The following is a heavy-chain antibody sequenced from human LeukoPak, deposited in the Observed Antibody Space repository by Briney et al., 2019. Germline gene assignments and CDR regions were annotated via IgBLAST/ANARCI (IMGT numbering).Heavy chain of an antibody. CDR2: IYSGGST. V-gene: IGHV3-53*01. CDR1: GHSISSGYY. Sequence: PSETLSLTCTVSGHSISSGYYWGWVRQAPGKGLEWVSVIYSGGSTYYADSVKGRFTISRDNSKKTLSLQMNSLRAEDTAVYYCAKNDGNLPYYYYYLDVWGKGTTVTVSS. J-gene: IGHJ6*03. D-gene: IGHD1-1*01. CDR3: AKNDGNLPYYYYYLDV.